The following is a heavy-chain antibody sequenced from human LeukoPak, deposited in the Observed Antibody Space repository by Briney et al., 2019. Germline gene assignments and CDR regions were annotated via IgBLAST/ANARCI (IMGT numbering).Heavy chain of an antibody. J-gene: IGHJ4*02. D-gene: IGHD2-21*02. CDR2: VSGNGYNK. Sequence: PGGSLRLSCAASGFTFSSYPMSWVRQAPGKGLEWVSAVSGNGYNKYYADSVKGRFTISRDNSKNTLYLQMNSLRAEDTAVYYCAKGETCGGDCYSYFDSWGQGTPVTVSS. CDR3: AKGETCGGDCYSYFDS. CDR1: GFTFSSYP. V-gene: IGHV3-23*01.